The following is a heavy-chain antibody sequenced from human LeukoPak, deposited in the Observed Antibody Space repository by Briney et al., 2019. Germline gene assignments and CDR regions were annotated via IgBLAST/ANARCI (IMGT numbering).Heavy chain of an antibody. D-gene: IGHD5-18*01. J-gene: IGHJ4*02. Sequence: SQTLSLTCAVSGGSISSGGYSWNWIRQSPSRGLEWLGRTYYRSKWYNDYAVSVKSRITINPDTSKNQFSLQLNSVTPEDTAVYYCASGVGYSYGKFYFDYWGQGTLVTVSS. CDR1: GGSISSGGYS. V-gene: IGHV6-1*01. CDR3: ASGVGYSYGKFYFDY. CDR2: TYYRSKWYN.